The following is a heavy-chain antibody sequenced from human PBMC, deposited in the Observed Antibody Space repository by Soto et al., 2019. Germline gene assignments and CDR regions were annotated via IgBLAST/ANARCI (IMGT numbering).Heavy chain of an antibody. Sequence: QITLKESGPTLVKPTQTLTLTCTFSGFSLSTSGVGVGWIRQPPGKALEWLALIYWDDDKRYSPSLNSRLTITKDTSKNQVVLTMTNMDPVDTATYYCAHALYCSGGSFSLYNWFDPWGQGTLVTVSS. CDR1: GFSLSTSGVG. V-gene: IGHV2-5*02. CDR3: AHALYCSGGSFSLYNWFDP. CDR2: IYWDDDK. D-gene: IGHD2-15*01. J-gene: IGHJ5*02.